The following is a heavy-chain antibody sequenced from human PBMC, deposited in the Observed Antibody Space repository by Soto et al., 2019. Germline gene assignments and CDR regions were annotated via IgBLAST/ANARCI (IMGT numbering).Heavy chain of an antibody. CDR3: VRDLLVVGGPRYGMHV. CDR1: RYMFTSHG. CDR2: ISTYNGNT. V-gene: IGHV1-18*01. D-gene: IGHD2-15*01. Sequence: AAVKVSCKASRYMFTSHGINWVLQAPRQGLEWMGWISTYNGNTNYAQRRQDRVTITTNTSTSTVYMELRSLRSEDTAVYYCVRDLLVVGGPRYGMHVWGEGTTVTVS. J-gene: IGHJ6*02.